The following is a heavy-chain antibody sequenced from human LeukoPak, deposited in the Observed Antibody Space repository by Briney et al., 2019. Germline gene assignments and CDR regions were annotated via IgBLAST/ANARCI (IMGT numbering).Heavy chain of an antibody. Sequence: GGSLRLSCAASGFTFSRFTMNWVRQAPGKGLEWVSSISSSSSYIYYADSVKGRFTISRDNAKNSLYLQMNSLRVEDTAVYYCARDLSSLGYCSGGSCHFDYWGQGTLVTVSS. D-gene: IGHD2-15*01. V-gene: IGHV3-21*01. CDR2: ISSSSSYI. J-gene: IGHJ4*02. CDR1: GFTFSRFT. CDR3: ARDLSSLGYCSGGSCHFDY.